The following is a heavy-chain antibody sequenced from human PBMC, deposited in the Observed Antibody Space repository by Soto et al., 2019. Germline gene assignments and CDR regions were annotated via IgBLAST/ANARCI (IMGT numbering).Heavy chain of an antibody. CDR2: IYSGGST. Sequence: HPGGSLRLSCAASGFTVSSNYMSWVRQAPGKGLEWVSVIYSGGSTYYADSVKGRFTISRDNSKNTLYLQMNSLRAEDTAVYYCAREVNIVVVPAASGRVGYYYYGMDVWGQGTTVTVSS. CDR3: AREVNIVVVPAASGRVGYYYYGMDV. V-gene: IGHV3-53*01. D-gene: IGHD2-2*01. CDR1: GFTVSSNY. J-gene: IGHJ6*02.